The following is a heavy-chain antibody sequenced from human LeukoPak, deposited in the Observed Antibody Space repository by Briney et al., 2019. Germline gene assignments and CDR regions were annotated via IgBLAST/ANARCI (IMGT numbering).Heavy chain of an antibody. V-gene: IGHV4-30-4*01. J-gene: IGHJ5*02. CDR2: IYYSGST. CDR3: ATTLGYGWFDP. CDR1: GGSISSGDYY. Sequence: SQTLSLTCTVSGGSISSGDYYWSWIRQPPGKGLEWIGYIYYSGSTYYNPSLKSRVTISVDTSKNQLSLKLISVTAADTAVYYCATTLGYGWFDPWGQGTLVTVSS. D-gene: IGHD1-1*01.